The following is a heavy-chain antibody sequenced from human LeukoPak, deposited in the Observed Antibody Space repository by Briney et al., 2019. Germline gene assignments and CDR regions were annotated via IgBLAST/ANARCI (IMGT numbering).Heavy chain of an antibody. D-gene: IGHD5-24*01. CDR3: ARGAGSDGRDWFDP. J-gene: IGHJ5*02. CDR2: MNANSGNT. CDR1: GYTFTSND. Sequence: ASVKVSCKASGYTFTSNDINWVRQATGQGLEWMGWMNANSGNTGYAQKFQGRVTMTRDTSISTAYMELSSLRSEDTAVYYCARGAGSDGRDWFDPWGQGTQVTVSS. V-gene: IGHV1-8*01.